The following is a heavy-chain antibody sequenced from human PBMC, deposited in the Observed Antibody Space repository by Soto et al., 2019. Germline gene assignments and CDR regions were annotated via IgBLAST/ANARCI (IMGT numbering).Heavy chain of an antibody. V-gene: IGHV1-3*05. CDR2: INAGNGDT. J-gene: IGHJ5*01. Sequence: QVQLVQSGAEEKKPGASVKVSCKASGYTFSSYAMHWVRQAPGQRLEWMGWINAGNGDTKYSQKLQGRVTITRDTXXTTAYMELSSLRSEDTAVYYCARGSTGSAYSWFDSWGQGTLVTVSS. CDR3: ARGSTGSAYSWFDS. D-gene: IGHD2-15*01. CDR1: GYTFSSYA.